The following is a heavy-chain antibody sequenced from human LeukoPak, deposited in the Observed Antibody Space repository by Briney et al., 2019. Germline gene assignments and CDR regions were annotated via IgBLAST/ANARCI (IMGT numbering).Heavy chain of an antibody. D-gene: IGHD5-18*01. V-gene: IGHV4-34*01. Sequence: SETLSLSCAVYGGSFSGYYWGWIRQSPGKGLEWIGSINYSGSTYYNPSLKSRVTISVDTSKNQFSLKLSSVTAADTAVYYCARDTPTVISAFDYWGQGTLVTVSS. CDR3: ARDTPTVISAFDY. CDR2: INYSGST. CDR1: GGSFSGYY. J-gene: IGHJ4*02.